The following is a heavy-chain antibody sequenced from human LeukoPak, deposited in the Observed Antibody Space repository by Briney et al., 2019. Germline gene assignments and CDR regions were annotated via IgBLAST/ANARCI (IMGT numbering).Heavy chain of an antibody. V-gene: IGHV3-33*01. CDR2: IWYDGSNK. Sequence: GGSLRLSCAASGFTFSSYGMHWVRQAPGKGLEWVPVIWYDGSNKYYADSVKGRFTISRDNSKNTLYLQMNSLRAEDTAVYYCARDPFDYWGQGTLVTVSS. J-gene: IGHJ4*02. CDR3: ARDPFDY. CDR1: GFTFSSYG.